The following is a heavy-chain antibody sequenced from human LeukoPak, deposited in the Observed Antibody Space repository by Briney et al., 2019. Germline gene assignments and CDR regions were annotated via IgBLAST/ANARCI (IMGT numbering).Heavy chain of an antibody. CDR2: IDPSDSYT. J-gene: IGHJ6*02. D-gene: IGHD3-10*01. Sequence: GESLKISCEGSGYSFTSYWISWVRQMPGKGLEWMGRIDPSDSYTNYSPSFQGHVTISADKSISTAYLQWSSLKASDTAMYYCASPYTMVRGVIDYYYYGMDVWGQGTTVTVSS. CDR3: ASPYTMVRGVIDYYYYGMDV. CDR1: GYSFTSYW. V-gene: IGHV5-10-1*01.